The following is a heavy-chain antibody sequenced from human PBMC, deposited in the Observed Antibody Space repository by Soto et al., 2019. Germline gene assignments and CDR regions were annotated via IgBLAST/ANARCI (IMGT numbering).Heavy chain of an antibody. CDR1: GFTFSSFA. Sequence: GGSLRLSCAASGFTFSSFAMSWVRQAPGKGLEWVAAISGSGGRTHYADSVKGRFTISRDNSKNTLFLQMNSLRAEDTAVYYCAKGGTLGYYDILTSYYFDYWGQGSLVTVSS. CDR2: ISGSGGRT. V-gene: IGHV3-23*01. CDR3: AKGGTLGYYDILTSYYFDY. D-gene: IGHD3-9*01. J-gene: IGHJ4*02.